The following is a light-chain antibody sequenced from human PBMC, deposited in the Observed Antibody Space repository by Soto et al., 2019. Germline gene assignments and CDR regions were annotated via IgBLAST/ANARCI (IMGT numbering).Light chain of an antibody. J-gene: IGKJ1*01. CDR2: AAS. V-gene: IGKV1D-16*01. CDR3: QQYYSYPWT. CDR1: QGIGSS. Sequence: DIQITQSPSSLSASVGDRITITCRTSQGIGSSLAWFQQKPGKAPQYLIQAASILQSGVPSRFSGSGSGTEFTLTISCLQSDDFATYYCQQYYSYPWTFGQGTKVDIK.